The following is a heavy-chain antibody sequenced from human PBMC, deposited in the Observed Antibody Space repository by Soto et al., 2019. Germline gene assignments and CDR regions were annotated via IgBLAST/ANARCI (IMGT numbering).Heavy chain of an antibody. CDR2: IIPIFGTI. CDR1: GGTFSSYA. V-gene: IGHV1-69*12. J-gene: IGHJ6*02. CDR3: ARDLKVERRPWYYYYAMDV. D-gene: IGHD1-1*01. Sequence: QVRLVQSGAEVKKPGSSVKVSCKASGGTFSSYAISWVRQAPGQGLEWMGGIIPIFGTINHAQKFQGRVTITADESTGTAYLELSSLRSEDTAVYYCARDLKVERRPWYYYYAMDVWAQGTTVTVSS.